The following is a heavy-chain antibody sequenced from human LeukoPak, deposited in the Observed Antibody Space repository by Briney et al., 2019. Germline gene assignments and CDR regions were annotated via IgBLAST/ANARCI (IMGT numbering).Heavy chain of an antibody. D-gene: IGHD3-16*01. CDR3: PRETSYADPGY. CDR1: GYSISSGYY. Sequence: SETLSLACAVSGYSISSGYYWGWIRQPPGKGLEWIGSIYHSGSTYYNPSLKSRVTISVDTSKNQFSLKLSSVTAADTAVYYCPRETSYADPGYWGQGTLVTVSS. V-gene: IGHV4-38-2*02. CDR2: IYHSGST. J-gene: IGHJ4*02.